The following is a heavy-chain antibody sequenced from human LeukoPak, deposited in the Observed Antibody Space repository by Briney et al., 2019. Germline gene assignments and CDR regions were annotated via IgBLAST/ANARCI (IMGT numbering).Heavy chain of an antibody. J-gene: IGHJ4*02. D-gene: IGHD3-22*01. CDR1: GFTFSTYS. Sequence: GGSLRLSCAASGFTFSTYSMNWVRQAPGKGLEWVSYISSSSSTIYYADSVKGRFTISRDNARNSLYLQMNSLRAEDTAVYYCARGSTYYDSSGQVPFDYWGQGTLVTVSS. CDR3: ARGSTYYDSSGQVPFDY. CDR2: ISSSSSTI. V-gene: IGHV3-48*01.